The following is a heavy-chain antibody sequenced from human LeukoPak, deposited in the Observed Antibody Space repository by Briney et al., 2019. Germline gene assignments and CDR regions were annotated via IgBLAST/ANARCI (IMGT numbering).Heavy chain of an antibody. CDR1: GDSISDDSINKNNW. V-gene: IGHV4-4*02. J-gene: IGHJ6*01. D-gene: IGHD6-19*01. CDR2: VSLDGIT. Sequence: SGTLSLTCVFSGDSISDDSINKNNWLNWVRQAPGKGLEWIGDVSLDGITNYNPSLLGRVTISLDKSAKQVSLRLTSVTAADTAIYYCARDSSAPRSYFALDVWGQGTTVTVSS. CDR3: ARDSSAPRSYFALDV.